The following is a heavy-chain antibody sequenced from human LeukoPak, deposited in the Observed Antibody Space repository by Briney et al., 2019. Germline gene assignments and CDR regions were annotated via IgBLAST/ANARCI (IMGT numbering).Heavy chain of an antibody. V-gene: IGHV3-23*01. J-gene: IGHJ2*01. Sequence: PGGSLRLSCAASGFTFSDYAMTWVRQAPGKGLEWASVISGSGGSTYYADSVKGRFTISRDNSKNTLYLQMNSLRAEDTAVYYCAKVVTLWYFDLWGRGTLVTVSS. D-gene: IGHD2-21*02. CDR3: AKVVTLWYFDL. CDR1: GFTFSDYA. CDR2: ISGSGGST.